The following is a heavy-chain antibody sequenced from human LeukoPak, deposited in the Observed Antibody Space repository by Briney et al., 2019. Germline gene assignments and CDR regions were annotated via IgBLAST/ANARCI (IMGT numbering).Heavy chain of an antibody. CDR2: IYSGGST. Sequence: GGSLRLSCAASGFTVSSNYMSWVRQAPGKGLEWVSVIYSGGSTYYADSVKGRFTISRDNSKNTLYLQMNSLRAEDTAVYYCAKHRVDYNWFDPWGQGTLVTVSS. D-gene: IGHD5-12*01. CDR3: AKHRVDYNWFDP. J-gene: IGHJ5*02. CDR1: GFTVSSNY. V-gene: IGHV3-66*04.